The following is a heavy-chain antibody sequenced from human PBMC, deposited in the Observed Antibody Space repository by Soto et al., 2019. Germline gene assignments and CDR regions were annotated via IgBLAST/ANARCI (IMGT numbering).Heavy chain of an antibody. CDR2: ISSTRTYI. CDR3: VREGSYDTSGKYIQAFCY. D-gene: IGHD3-22*01. Sequence: EVQLVESGGGLVKPGTSLRLSCATSGFNFKSYVMHWIRQAPGKGLEWVSSISSTRTYIHYADSVKGRFTISRDNAKNALYLEMNSLRDDDTAIYYCVREGSYDTSGKYIQAFCYWGHGTLVTVSS. J-gene: IGHJ4*01. V-gene: IGHV3-21*06. CDR1: GFNFKSYV.